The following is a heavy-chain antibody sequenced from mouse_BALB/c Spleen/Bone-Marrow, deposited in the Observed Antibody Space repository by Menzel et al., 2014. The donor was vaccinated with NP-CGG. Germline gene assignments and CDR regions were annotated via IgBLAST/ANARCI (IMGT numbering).Heavy chain of an antibody. D-gene: IGHD2-2*01. CDR1: GYTFTNFW. J-gene: IGHJ4*01. CDR3: TRWLPYAMDY. Sequence: VQLQQSGAELVRPGASVKLSCKASGYTFTNFWISWVKQRPGQGLEWIGDIYPSDSYTNYNQKFEDKATLTVDKSSSTAYMQLSSPTSEDSAVYYCTRWLPYAMDYWGQGTSVTVSS. CDR2: IYPSDSYT. V-gene: IGHV1-69*02.